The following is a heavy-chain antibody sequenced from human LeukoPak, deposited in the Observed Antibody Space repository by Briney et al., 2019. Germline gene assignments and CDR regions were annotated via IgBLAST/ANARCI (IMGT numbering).Heavy chain of an antibody. CDR1: GGSIKTYY. Sequence: SETLSLTCTVSGGSIKTYYGTWVQQPPGKGLEWIGYIYYSGRTNYIPSLKSRVTISVDTSKNLFFLRLRSVTAADTAVYYCARFDYYDGSGYFSGFDYWGQGILVTVSS. CDR3: ARFDYYDGSGYFSGFDY. J-gene: IGHJ4*02. CDR2: IYYSGRT. D-gene: IGHD3-22*01. V-gene: IGHV4-59*01.